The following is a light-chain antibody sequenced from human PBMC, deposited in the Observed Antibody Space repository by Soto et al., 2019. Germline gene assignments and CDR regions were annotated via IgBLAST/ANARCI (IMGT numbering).Light chain of an antibody. CDR1: QSVSSY. CDR3: QQRSNWPRLT. J-gene: IGKJ4*01. CDR2: DAS. Sequence: EIVMTQSPATLSVSPGERATLSCRAGQSVSSYLAWYQQKPGQAPRLLIYDASNRATGIPARFSGSGSGTDFTLTTSSLEPEDFAVYYCQQRSNWPRLTFGGGTKVEIK. V-gene: IGKV3-11*01.